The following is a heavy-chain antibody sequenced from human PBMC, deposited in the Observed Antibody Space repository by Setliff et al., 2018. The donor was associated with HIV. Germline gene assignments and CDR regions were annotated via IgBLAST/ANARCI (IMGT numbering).Heavy chain of an antibody. Sequence: SETLSLTCTVSGETIRNGFYYWHWMRQPPGKGLEWIGSIYYSGSTHYKSSLKSRVTISVDTSKNQFSLRLHSVTAADTAVYYCARDPPGYGDSNDYWGQGTLVTVSS. V-gene: IGHV4-39*07. CDR3: ARDPPGYGDSNDY. D-gene: IGHD4-17*01. J-gene: IGHJ4*02. CDR2: IYYSGST. CDR1: GETIRNGFYY.